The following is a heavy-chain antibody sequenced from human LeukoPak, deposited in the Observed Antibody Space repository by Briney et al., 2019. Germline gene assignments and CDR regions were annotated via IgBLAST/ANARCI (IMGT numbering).Heavy chain of an antibody. J-gene: IGHJ4*02. V-gene: IGHV4-34*01. CDR2: ISHSGGT. CDR3: ARACSLGSCRRPFFDS. CDR1: GGSFGGYY. Sequence: AETLSLTCAVYGGSFGGYYWSWIRQPPGKGLEWIGEISHSGGTNYNTALKSRVNISVATSKNHSYMTLSSLTDADTAVYSCARACSLGSCRRPFFDSWGQGTLVTVSS. D-gene: IGHD2-15*01.